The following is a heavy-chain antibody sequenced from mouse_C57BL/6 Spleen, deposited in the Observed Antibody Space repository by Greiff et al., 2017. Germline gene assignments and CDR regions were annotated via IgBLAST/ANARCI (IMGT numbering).Heavy chain of an antibody. CDR3: ARRGDRGYFDY. Sequence: EVMLVESEGGLVQPGSSMKLSCTASGFTFSDYYMAWVRQVPEKGLEWVANINYDGSSTYYLDSLKSRFIISRDNAKNILYLQMSSLKSEDTATYYCARRGDRGYFDYWGQGTTLTVSS. J-gene: IGHJ2*01. V-gene: IGHV5-16*01. D-gene: IGHD3-3*01. CDR1: GFTFSDYY. CDR2: INYDGSST.